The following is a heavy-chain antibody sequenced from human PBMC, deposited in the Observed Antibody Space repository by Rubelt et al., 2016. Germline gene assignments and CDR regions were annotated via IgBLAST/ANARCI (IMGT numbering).Heavy chain of an antibody. CDR1: GASMNSHY. V-gene: IGHV4-4*07. Sequence: QVQLQESGPGLVKPSETLSLTCTVSGASMNSHYWNWIRQPAGKGLEWIGRIHTSGSTNYNPSFKSRVTMSVDTSKSQFSLKLSSVTAADTAVYYWSASAPTLFPLVSCENSPPDTSSVAVXCLAQEFD. D-gene: IGHD6-25*01. CDR2: IHTSGST. CDR3: SASAPTLFPLVSCENSPPDTSSVAVXCLAQEFD. J-gene: IGHJ2*01.